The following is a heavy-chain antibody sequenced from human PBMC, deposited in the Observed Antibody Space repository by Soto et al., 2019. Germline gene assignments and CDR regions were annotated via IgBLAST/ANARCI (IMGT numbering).Heavy chain of an antibody. CDR3: AKGMVYALYALH. D-gene: IGHD2-8*01. V-gene: IGHV3-23*01. CDR1: GFTFSSYA. CDR2: ISGSGGST. J-gene: IGHJ4*02. Sequence: EVQLLESGGGLVQPGGSLRLSCAASGFTFSSYAMSWVRQAPGKGLEWVSAISGSGGSTYYADSVKGRFTISRDNSKNTLSLQMNSLRAEDTAVYYCAKGMVYALYALHWGQGTLVTVSS.